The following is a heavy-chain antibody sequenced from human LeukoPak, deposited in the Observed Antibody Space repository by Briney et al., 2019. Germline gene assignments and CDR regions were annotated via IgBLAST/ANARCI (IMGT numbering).Heavy chain of an antibody. V-gene: IGHV1-2*02. Sequence: VASVKVSCKASGYRFTAYSLHWVRQAPGLGLEWMGSINPNRGDTKNAQSFQGRVIMTRDTSTSTIYLEINSLTYDDTAIYYCARASGGGQTSFDFWSQGTVVTVSS. J-gene: IGHJ3*01. CDR1: GYRFTAYS. CDR3: ARASGGGQTSFDF. CDR2: INPNRGDT. D-gene: IGHD3-16*01.